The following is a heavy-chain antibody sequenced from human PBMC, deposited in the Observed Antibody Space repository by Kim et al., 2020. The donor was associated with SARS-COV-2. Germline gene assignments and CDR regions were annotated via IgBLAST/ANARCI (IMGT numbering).Heavy chain of an antibody. V-gene: IGHV3-23*03. Sequence: GGSLRLSCAASGFTFSHYAMNWVRQAPGKGLEWVSVINSGGSSTFYPDSVKGRFTVSRDNAKSTLYLEMNSLRGEDTAVYYCAKGELDTDLVIHLWGQGTSVTVSS. D-gene: IGHD5-18*01. CDR1: GFTFSHYA. CDR3: AKGELDTDLVIHL. J-gene: IGHJ6*02. CDR2: INSGGSST.